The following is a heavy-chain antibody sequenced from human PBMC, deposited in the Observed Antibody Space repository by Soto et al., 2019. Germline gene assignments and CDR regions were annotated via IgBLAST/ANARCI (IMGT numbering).Heavy chain of an antibody. V-gene: IGHV1-69*13. CDR3: ARSWAAARTGVYSSSWYNYYYYGMDV. J-gene: IGHJ6*02. CDR2: IIPIFGTA. CDR1: GGTFSSYA. D-gene: IGHD6-13*01. Sequence: ASVKVSCKASGGTFSSYAISWVRQAPGQGLEWMGGIIPIFGTANYAQKFQGRVTITADESTSTAYMELSSLRSEDTAVYFWARSWAAARTGVYSSSWYNYYYYGMDVWGQGTTVTVSS.